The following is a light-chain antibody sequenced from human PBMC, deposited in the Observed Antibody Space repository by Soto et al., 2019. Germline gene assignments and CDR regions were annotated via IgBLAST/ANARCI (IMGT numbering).Light chain of an antibody. CDR1: SSDVGSYNL. V-gene: IGLV2-23*01. CDR2: EGS. Sequence: QSALTQPASVSGSPGQSITISCTGTSSDVGSYNLVSWYQQHPGKAPKLMIYEGSKRPSGVSNRFSGSKSGNTASLTTSGLQAEDEADYYCCSYAGSSTFYVFGIGTKVTVL. CDR3: CSYAGSSTFYV. J-gene: IGLJ1*01.